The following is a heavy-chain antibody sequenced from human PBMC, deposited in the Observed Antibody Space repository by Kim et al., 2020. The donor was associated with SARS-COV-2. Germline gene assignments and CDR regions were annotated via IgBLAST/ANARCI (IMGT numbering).Heavy chain of an antibody. CDR1: GGSISSSSYY. Sequence: SETLSLTCTVSGGSISSSSYYWGWIRQPPGKGLEWIGSIYYSGSTYYNPSLKSRVTISVDTSKNQFSLKLSSVTAADTAVYYCARRPVVVTQIQTDYWGQGTLVTVSS. CDR2: IYYSGST. CDR3: ARRPVVVTQIQTDY. J-gene: IGHJ4*02. V-gene: IGHV4-39*01. D-gene: IGHD2-21*02.